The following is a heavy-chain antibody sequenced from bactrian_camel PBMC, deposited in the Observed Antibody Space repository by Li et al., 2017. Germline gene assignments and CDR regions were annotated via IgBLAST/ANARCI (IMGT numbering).Heavy chain of an antibody. CDR1: GYTIRNNC. CDR2: INSGGGTT. D-gene: IGHD1*01. V-gene: IGHV3S25*01. J-gene: IGHJ4*01. CDR3: VRDVSSYSWASFTY. Sequence: QLVESGGGLVQPGGSLRLSCAASGYTIRNNCMGWFRQAPGKGLEWVSTINSGGGTTYYAESVKGRFTISRDNAKNTVFLQMNSLKPEDTAVYYCVRDVSSYSWASFTYWGQGTQVTVS.